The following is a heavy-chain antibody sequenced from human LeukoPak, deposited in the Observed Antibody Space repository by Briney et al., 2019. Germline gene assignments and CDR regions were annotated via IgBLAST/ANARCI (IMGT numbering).Heavy chain of an antibody. D-gene: IGHD3-22*01. J-gene: IGHJ4*02. CDR2: IIPILGIA. V-gene: IGHV1-69*04. CDR3: AGANFNYYDSSGLDFDY. CDR1: GGTFSSYA. Sequence: ASVKVSCKASGGTFSSYAISWVRQAPGQGLEWMGRIIPILGIANYAQKFQGRVTITADKSTSTAYMELSSLRSEDTAVYYCAGANFNYYDSSGLDFDYWGQGTLVTVSS.